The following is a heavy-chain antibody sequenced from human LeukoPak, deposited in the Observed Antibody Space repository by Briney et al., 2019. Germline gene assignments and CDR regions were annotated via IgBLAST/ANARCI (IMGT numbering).Heavy chain of an antibody. CDR3: ARWYYDSSGYSLFDY. Sequence: GESLKISCKGSGYSFTSYWIGWVRQMPGKGLEWMGIIYPGDSDTRYSPSFQGQVTISADKSISTAYLQWSSLKASDTAMYYCARWYYDSSGYSLFDYWGQGTLVTVSS. CDR1: GYSFTSYW. D-gene: IGHD3-22*01. V-gene: IGHV5-51*01. CDR2: IYPGDSDT. J-gene: IGHJ4*02.